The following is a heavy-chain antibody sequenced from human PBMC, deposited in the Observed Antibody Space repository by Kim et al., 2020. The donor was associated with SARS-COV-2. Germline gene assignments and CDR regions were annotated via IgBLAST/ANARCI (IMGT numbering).Heavy chain of an antibody. J-gene: IGHJ6*02. V-gene: IGHV3-21*01. CDR2: ISSSSSYI. Sequence: GGSLRLSCAASGFTFSSYSMNWVRQAPGKGLEWVSSISSSSSYIYYADSVKGRFTISRDNAKNSLYLQMNSLRAEDTAVYYCARDGIVVVPAATRYYYGMDVWGQGTTVTVAS. D-gene: IGHD2-2*01. CDR1: GFTFSSYS. CDR3: ARDGIVVVPAATRYYYGMDV.